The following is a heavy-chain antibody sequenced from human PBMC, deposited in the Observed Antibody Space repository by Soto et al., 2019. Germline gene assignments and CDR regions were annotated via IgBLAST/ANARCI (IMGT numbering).Heavy chain of an antibody. CDR2: VYQNGKA. J-gene: IGHJ2*01. D-gene: IGHD2-21*02. CDR3: ARGGADWSLRNFDV. V-gene: IGHV4-30-2*01. CDR1: GASIASGGYC. Sequence: QLQLQESGSGLVKPSQTLSLTCTVSGASIASGGYCWSWIRQPPGKALESIGYVYQNGKAYLNPSLTSRFTRSLDKYKNQFSLKLSSVTAAVSSVYFWARGGADWSLRNFDVWGRGTLLYVS.